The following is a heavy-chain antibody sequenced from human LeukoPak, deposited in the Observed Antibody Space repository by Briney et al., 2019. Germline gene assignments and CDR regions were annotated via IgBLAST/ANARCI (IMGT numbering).Heavy chain of an antibody. D-gene: IGHD3/OR15-3a*01. CDR3: AAQFFDWWRIGY. J-gene: IGHJ4*02. Sequence: PGGSLRLSCAASGISFSNFAMSWVRQAPGEGLECVSVISGSGAFTYYADSVKGRFTISRDNSKNTLYLQMNSLRAEDTAVYYCAAQFFDWWRIGYWGQGTLVTVSS. CDR2: ISGSGAFT. CDR1: GISFSNFA. V-gene: IGHV3-23*01.